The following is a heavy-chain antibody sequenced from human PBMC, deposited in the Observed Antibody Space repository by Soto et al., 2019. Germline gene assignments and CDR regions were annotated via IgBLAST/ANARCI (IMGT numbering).Heavy chain of an antibody. Sequence: QVQLVQSGAEVKKHGASVKVSCKASGYTFTSYDINWVRQATGQGLEWVGWMSPNSGHACYAQKFQGRVIMTRDTSISTAYMELSSLRSEDTAVYYCARDFGGNSGWFDLWGQGTLVTVSS. CDR2: MSPNSGHA. CDR3: ARDFGGNSGWFDL. D-gene: IGHD2-21*02. V-gene: IGHV1-8*01. J-gene: IGHJ5*02. CDR1: GYTFTSYD.